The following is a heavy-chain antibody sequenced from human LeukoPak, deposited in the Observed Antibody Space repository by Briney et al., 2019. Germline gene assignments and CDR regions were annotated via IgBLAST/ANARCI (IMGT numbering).Heavy chain of an antibody. J-gene: IGHJ4*02. CDR3: ARDLLRTYSSGSATDY. CDR1: GYTFTSYG. V-gene: IGHV1-18*01. Sequence: ASVKVSCKASGYTFTSYGISWVRQASGQGLEWMGWISAYNGNTNYAQKLQGRVTMTTDTSTSTAYMELRSLRSDDTAVYYCARDLLRTYSSGSATDYWGQGTLVTVSS. D-gene: IGHD6-19*01. CDR2: ISAYNGNT.